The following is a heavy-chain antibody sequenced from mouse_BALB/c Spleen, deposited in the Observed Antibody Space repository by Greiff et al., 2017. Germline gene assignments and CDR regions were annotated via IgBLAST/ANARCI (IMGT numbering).Heavy chain of an antibody. CDR2: IRNKANGYTT. CDR1: GFTFTDYY. Sequence: RVESGGGLVQPGGSLRLSCATSGFTFTDYYMSWVRQPPGKALEWLGFIRNKANGYTTEYSASVKGRFTISRDNSQSILYLQMNTLRAEDSATYYCARDYGNYSYYAMDYWGQGTSVTVSS. V-gene: IGHV7-3*02. D-gene: IGHD2-1*01. CDR3: ARDYGNYSYYAMDY. J-gene: IGHJ4*01.